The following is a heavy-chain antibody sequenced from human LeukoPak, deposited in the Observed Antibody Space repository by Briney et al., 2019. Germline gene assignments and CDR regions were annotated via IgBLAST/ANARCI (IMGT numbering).Heavy chain of an antibody. Sequence: GSLRLSCEASGFIFGGFAMNWVRPAPGKGLEWVSIIYSHGATTFYADSVKGRFTISRDNSRNTLYLQMTSLRVEDTAIYYCAKDSIPDGYNTLDYWGQGTLVTVSS. J-gene: IGHJ4*02. V-gene: IGHV3-23*01. D-gene: IGHD3-10*01. CDR3: AKDSIPDGYNTLDY. CDR2: IYSHGATT. CDR1: GFIFGGFA.